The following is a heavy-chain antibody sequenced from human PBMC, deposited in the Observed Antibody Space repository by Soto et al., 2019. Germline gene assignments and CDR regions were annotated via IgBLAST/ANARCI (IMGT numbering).Heavy chain of an antibody. Sequence: QLQLVQSGAEVKKPGSSLKVSCKASGGTFSNSGISWVRQAPGQGLEWMGGIIPIFDTTNYAQKLQGRITIIADESRNTVYMELSNRRSADTGVYYCARAPILVSLTIHENYFDSWGQGTLVTVSS. V-gene: IGHV1-69*01. CDR2: IIPIFDTT. CDR1: GGTFSNSG. D-gene: IGHD2-21*01. J-gene: IGHJ4*02. CDR3: ARAPILVSLTIHENYFDS.